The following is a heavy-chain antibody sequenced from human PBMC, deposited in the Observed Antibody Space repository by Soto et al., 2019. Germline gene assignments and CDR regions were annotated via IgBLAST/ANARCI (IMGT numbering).Heavy chain of an antibody. J-gene: IGHJ4*02. CDR1: GYSISSGYY. V-gene: IGHV4-38-2*02. CDR2: IYHSGST. Sequence: KASETLSLTCAVSGYSISSGYYWGWIRQPPGKGLEWIGSIYHSGSTYYNPSLKSRVTISVDTSKNQFSLKLSSVTAADTAVYYCARDLGYYYDSSGAQPPQVFDYWGQGTLVTVSS. CDR3: ARDLGYYYDSSGAQPPQVFDY. D-gene: IGHD3-22*01.